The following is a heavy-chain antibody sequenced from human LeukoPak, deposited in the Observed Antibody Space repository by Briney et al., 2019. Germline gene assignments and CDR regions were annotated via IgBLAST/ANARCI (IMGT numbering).Heavy chain of an antibody. J-gene: IGHJ4*02. D-gene: IGHD2-21*02. CDR1: GGSISSGGYY. Sequence: PSETLSLTCTVSGGSISSGGYYWSWIRQHPGKGLEWIGYIYYSGSTYYNPSLKSRVTISVDTSKNQFSLKLSSVTAADTAVYYCARDFVVVTAIGGSDYWGQGTLVTVSS. CDR3: ARDFVVVTAIGGSDY. CDR2: IYYSGST. V-gene: IGHV4-31*03.